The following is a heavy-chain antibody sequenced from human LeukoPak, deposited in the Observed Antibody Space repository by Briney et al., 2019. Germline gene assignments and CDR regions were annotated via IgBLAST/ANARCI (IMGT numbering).Heavy chain of an antibody. Sequence: GGSLRLTCTASGLTFSTSGFNWVRQAPGKGLEWVASIGPTGSDRYHADSIKGRFTISRDNANNFLYLQMNSLRAEDTAVYYCATETNGRHYDYWGQGTLLTVSS. CDR2: IGPTGSDR. J-gene: IGHJ4*02. CDR1: GLTFSTSG. CDR3: ATETNGRHYDY. V-gene: IGHV3-21*06. D-gene: IGHD1-14*01.